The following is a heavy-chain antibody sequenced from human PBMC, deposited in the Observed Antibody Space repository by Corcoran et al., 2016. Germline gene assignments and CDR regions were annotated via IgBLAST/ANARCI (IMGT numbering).Heavy chain of an antibody. J-gene: IGHJ3*02. CDR3: ASDTSASSGYYYVPPNAFDI. CDR2: IIPIFGTA. V-gene: IGHV1-69*06. D-gene: IGHD3-22*01. Sequence: QVQLVQSGAEVKKPGSSVKVSCKASGGTFSSYAISWVRQAPGQGLEWMGGIIPIFGTANYAQKFQGRVTITADKSTSTAYMELSSLRSEDTTVYYCASDTSASSGYYYVPPNAFDIWGQGTIVTVSS. CDR1: GGTFSSYA.